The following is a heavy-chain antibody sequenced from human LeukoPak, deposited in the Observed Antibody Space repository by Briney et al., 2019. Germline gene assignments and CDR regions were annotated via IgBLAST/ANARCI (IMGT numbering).Heavy chain of an antibody. V-gene: IGHV4-34*01. J-gene: IGHJ4*02. Sequence: SEALSLTCAVYGGSFSGYYWSWIRQPPGKGREWIGEINHSGSTNYNPSLTSRVTISVDTSKNQFSLKLSSVTAAATAVYYCATRPPYYYDSRGYYNFWGQGTLVTVSS. CDR3: ATRPPYYYDSRGYYNF. D-gene: IGHD3-22*01. CDR1: GGSFSGYY. CDR2: INHSGST.